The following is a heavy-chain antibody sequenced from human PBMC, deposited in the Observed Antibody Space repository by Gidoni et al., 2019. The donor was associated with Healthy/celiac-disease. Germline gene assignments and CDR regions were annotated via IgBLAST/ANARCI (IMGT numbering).Heavy chain of an antibody. Sequence: QVQLVQSGAEVKKPGASVKVSCQAYGYTFTSYYMHWVRQAPGQGLEWMGIINPSGGSTSYAQKVQGRVTMTRDTSTSTVYMELSSLRSEDTAVYYCARPQGTVRFDFDYWGQGTLVTVSS. CDR1: GYTFTSYY. CDR2: INPSGGST. J-gene: IGHJ4*02. D-gene: IGHD4-4*01. V-gene: IGHV1-46*03. CDR3: ARPQGTVRFDFDY.